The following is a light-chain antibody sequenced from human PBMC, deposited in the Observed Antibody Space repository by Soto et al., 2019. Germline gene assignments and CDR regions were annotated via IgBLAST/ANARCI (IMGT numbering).Light chain of an antibody. CDR1: RLGDRY. Sequence: SYELTQPPSVSVSPGQTASITCSGDRLGDRYACWYHQKPGQSPVLVIYQDSMRPSGIPERFSGSNSGNTATLTISGTQAMDEADYYCQAWDSSTAVFGTGTKLTVL. CDR2: QDS. V-gene: IGLV3-1*01. J-gene: IGLJ1*01. CDR3: QAWDSSTAV.